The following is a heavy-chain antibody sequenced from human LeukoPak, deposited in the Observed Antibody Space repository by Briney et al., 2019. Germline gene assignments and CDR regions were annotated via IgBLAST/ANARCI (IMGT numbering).Heavy chain of an antibody. CDR1: GGSISSSSYY. V-gene: IGHV4-39*01. CDR2: IYYSGST. Sequence: PSETLSLTCTVSGGSISSSSYYWGWIRQPPGKGLEWIGSIYYSGSTYYNPSLKSRVTISVDTSKNQFSLKLSSVTAADAAVYYCARHLEYQLPYNDYWGQGTLVTVSS. CDR3: ARHLEYQLPYNDY. J-gene: IGHJ4*02. D-gene: IGHD2-2*02.